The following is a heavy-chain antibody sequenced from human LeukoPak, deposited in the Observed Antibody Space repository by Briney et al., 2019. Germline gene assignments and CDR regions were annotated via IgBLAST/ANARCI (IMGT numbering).Heavy chain of an antibody. Sequence: GGSLRLSCAASGFTFSSYTMNWVRQAPGKGLEWVSSISSSSSAIYYAASVKGRFTISGDNAKNSLYLQMDSLRDVDTAVYYCARGALRYSDYWGQGTLVTVSS. J-gene: IGHJ4*02. CDR2: ISSSSSAI. D-gene: IGHD3-9*01. V-gene: IGHV3-48*02. CDR3: ARGALRYSDY. CDR1: GFTFSSYT.